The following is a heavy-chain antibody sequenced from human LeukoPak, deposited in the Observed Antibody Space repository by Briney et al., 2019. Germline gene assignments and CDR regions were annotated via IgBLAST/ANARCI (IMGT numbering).Heavy chain of an antibody. Sequence: ASVKVSCKVSGYTLTELSMHWVRQAPGKGLEWVGGFDPEDGETIYAQKFQGRVTMTEDTSTDTAYMELSSLRSEDTAVYYCATQNNQSKYRNYYYYYYMDVWGKGTTVTISS. CDR2: FDPEDGET. V-gene: IGHV1-24*01. D-gene: IGHD2/OR15-2a*01. CDR1: GYTLTELS. J-gene: IGHJ6*03. CDR3: ATQNNQSKYRNYYYYYYMDV.